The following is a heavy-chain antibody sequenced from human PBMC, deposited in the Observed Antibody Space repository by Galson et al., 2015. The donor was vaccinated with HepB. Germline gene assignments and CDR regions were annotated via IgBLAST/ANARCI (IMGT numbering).Heavy chain of an antibody. V-gene: IGHV3-23*01. CDR1: GFTFNTYA. CDR3: ARKFYYGSGPFYDLLDY. Sequence: SLRLSCAASGFTFNTYAMSWVRQAPGKGLEWVSAISGSGGSTSYADSVKGRFTISRDNSKNTLYLQMNSLRAEDTAVYYCARKFYYGSGPFYDLLDYWGQGTLVTVSS. CDR2: ISGSGGST. J-gene: IGHJ4*02. D-gene: IGHD3-10*01.